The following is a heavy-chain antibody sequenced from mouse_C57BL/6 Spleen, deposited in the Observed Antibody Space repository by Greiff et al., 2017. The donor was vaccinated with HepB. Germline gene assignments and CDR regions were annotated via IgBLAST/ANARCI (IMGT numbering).Heavy chain of an antibody. CDR2: ISSGSSTI. CDR3: ATSMGVVEAMDY. Sequence: EVKLVESGGGLVKPGGSLKLSCAASGFTFSDYGMHWVRQAPEKGLEWVAYISSGSSTIYYADTVKGRFTISRDNAKNTLFLQMTSLRSEDTAMYYCATSMGVVEAMDYWGQGTSVTVSS. CDR1: GFTFSDYG. V-gene: IGHV5-17*01. J-gene: IGHJ4*01. D-gene: IGHD1-1*01.